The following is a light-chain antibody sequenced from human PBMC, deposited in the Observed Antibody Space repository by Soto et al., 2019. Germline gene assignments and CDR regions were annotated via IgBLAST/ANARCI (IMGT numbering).Light chain of an antibody. CDR3: QQYGSSLRP. CDR1: QSVSSSY. V-gene: IGKV3-20*01. J-gene: IGKJ1*01. Sequence: EIVLTQSPGTLSLSPGERATLSCRASQSVSSSYLAWYQQKPGQAPRLLIYGASSRATGIPDRFSGSGSGKDFTLTISRLEPEDFAVYYCQQYGSSLRPFGQGTKVEIK. CDR2: GAS.